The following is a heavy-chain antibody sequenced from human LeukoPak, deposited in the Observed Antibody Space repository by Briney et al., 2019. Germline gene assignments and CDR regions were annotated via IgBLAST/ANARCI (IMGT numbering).Heavy chain of an antibody. V-gene: IGHV3-64*01. CDR2: ISSNGGST. CDR1: GFTFSSYA. CDR3: ARDGYSGYDLHY. D-gene: IGHD5-12*01. Sequence: PGGSLRLSCAASGFTFSSYAMHWVRQAPGKGLEYVSAISSNGGSTYYANSVKGRFTISRDNSKNTLYLQMGSLRAEDMAVYYCARDGYSGYDLHYWGQGTLVTVSS. J-gene: IGHJ4*02.